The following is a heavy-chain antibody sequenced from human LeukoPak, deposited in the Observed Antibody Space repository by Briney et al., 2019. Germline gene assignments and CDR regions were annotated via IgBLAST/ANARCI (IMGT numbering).Heavy chain of an antibody. CDR2: INHSGST. CDR1: GGSFSGYY. CDR3: ARSSYYGSGSYYFSYYGMDV. V-gene: IGHV4-34*01. J-gene: IGHJ6*02. D-gene: IGHD3-10*01. Sequence: SETLSLTCAVYGGSFSGYYWSWIRQPPGKGLEWIGEINHSGSTNYNPSLKSRVTISVDTSKNQFSLKLSSVTAADTAVYYCARSSYYGSGSYYFSYYGMDVWGQGTTVTVS.